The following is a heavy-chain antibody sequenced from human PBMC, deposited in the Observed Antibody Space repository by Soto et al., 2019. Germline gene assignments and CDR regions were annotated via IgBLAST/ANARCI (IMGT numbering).Heavy chain of an antibody. D-gene: IGHD3-9*01. Sequence: ASVKVSCKASGYTFTGYYMHWVRQAPGQGLEWMGWINPNSGGTNYAQKFQGWVTMTRDTSISTAYMELSRLRSDDTAVYYCARASLLTGRYYYGMDVWGQGTTVTVSS. V-gene: IGHV1-2*04. CDR3: ARASLLTGRYYYGMDV. CDR2: INPNSGGT. J-gene: IGHJ6*02. CDR1: GYTFTGYY.